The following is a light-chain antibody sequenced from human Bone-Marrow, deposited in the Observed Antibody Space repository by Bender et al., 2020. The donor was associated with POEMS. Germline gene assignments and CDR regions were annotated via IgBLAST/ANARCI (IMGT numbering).Light chain of an antibody. J-gene: IGLJ3*02. CDR3: AAWEDSLNGWV. CDR2: SNN. CDR1: GSNIGAGSD. V-gene: IGLV1-50*01. Sequence: QSVLTQPPSVSGAPGQRVTISCSGSGSNIGAGSDVHWYQQLPGATPKLLIYSNNIRPSGVPDRFSGSKSGTSASLAISGLQSEDEADYYCAAWEDSLNGWVFGGGTKLTVL.